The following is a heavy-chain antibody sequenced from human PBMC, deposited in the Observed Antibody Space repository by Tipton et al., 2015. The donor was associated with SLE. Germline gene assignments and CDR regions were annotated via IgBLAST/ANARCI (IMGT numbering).Heavy chain of an antibody. CDR2: IGSSGSPI. CDR3: ASFCSSTSCYLDYYYYMDV. J-gene: IGHJ6*03. D-gene: IGHD2-2*01. Sequence: SLRLSCAASGFTFSSYTMNWVRQAPGKGLEWISYIGSSGSPIYYADSVKGRFTISRDNAKNSLYLQMNSLRAEDTAVYYCASFCSSTSCYLDYYYYMDVWGEGTTVTVSS. CDR1: GFTFSSYT. V-gene: IGHV3-48*01.